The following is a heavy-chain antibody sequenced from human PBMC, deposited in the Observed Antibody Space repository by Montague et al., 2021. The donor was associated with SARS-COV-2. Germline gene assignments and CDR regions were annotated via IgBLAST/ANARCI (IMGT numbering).Heavy chain of an antibody. V-gene: IGHV4-39*02. D-gene: IGHD5-12*01. J-gene: IGHJ3*02. Sequence: SDTLSLTRTVSGGSISSSNYYWDWIRQPPGKGLEWIGSIYDGGSTYYNPSLKSRVTISVDTSKNHFSLKLSSVTAADTAVYYYVRRGRKLLPVATTIGGFDIWAKGQWSPSLQ. CDR1: GGSISSSNYY. CDR2: IYDGGST. CDR3: VRRGRKLLPVATTIGGFDI.